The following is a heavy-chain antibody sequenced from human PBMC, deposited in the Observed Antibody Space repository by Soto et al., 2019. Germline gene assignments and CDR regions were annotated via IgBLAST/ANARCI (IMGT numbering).Heavy chain of an antibody. D-gene: IGHD4-17*01. V-gene: IGHV4-30-2*01. J-gene: IGHJ4*02. CDR3: ARAPTVTEFDY. Sequence: SETLSLTCAVSGGSISSGGYSWSWIRQPPGKGLEWIGYIYHSGSTYYNPSLKSRVTISVDRSKNQFSLKLSSVTAADTAVYYCARAPTVTEFDYWGQGTLVTVSS. CDR2: IYHSGST. CDR1: GGSISSGGYS.